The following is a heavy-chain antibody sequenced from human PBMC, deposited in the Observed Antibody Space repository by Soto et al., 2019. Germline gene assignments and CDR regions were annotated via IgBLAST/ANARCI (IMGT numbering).Heavy chain of an antibody. CDR2: IKHDGSEQ. CDR3: TREKSRLLDS. V-gene: IGHV3-7*01. CDR1: GFTFCSYA. D-gene: IGHD2-15*01. J-gene: IGHJ4*02. Sequence: GGSLRLSCAASGFTFCSYAMNWVRQAPGKGLEWVANIKHDGSEQYYVDSVKGRFTISRDNAKNSLYLQMNSLRPEDTALYYCTREKSRLLDSWGQGTLVTVSS.